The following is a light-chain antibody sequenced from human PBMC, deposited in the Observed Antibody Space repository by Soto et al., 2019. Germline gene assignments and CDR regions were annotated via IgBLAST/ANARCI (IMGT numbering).Light chain of an antibody. J-gene: IGLJ2*01. CDR2: EVS. Sequence: QSVLTQLPSASGSPGQSVTISCTGTSSDVGGYNYVSWYQQHPGKAPKLMIYEVSKRPSGVPDRFSGSKSGNTASLTVSGLQAEDEADYYCSSYAGSNNLVFGGGTKLTVL. CDR1: SSDVGGYNY. CDR3: SSYAGSNNLV. V-gene: IGLV2-8*01.